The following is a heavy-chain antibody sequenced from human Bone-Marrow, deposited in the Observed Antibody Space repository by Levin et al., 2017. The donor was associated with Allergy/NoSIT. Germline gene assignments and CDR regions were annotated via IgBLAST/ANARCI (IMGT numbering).Heavy chain of an antibody. CDR1: GFTFSNYA. J-gene: IGHJ5*01. CDR3: AKSGRGNWFDS. V-gene: IGHV3-23*01. D-gene: IGHD1-26*01. CDR2: IKGDGDST. Sequence: GGSLRLSCAASGFTFSNYAMNWVRQAPGKGLEWVSGIKGDGDSTFYADSVKGQFTISRDNSKNTLYLQMNSLRAEDTAVYCCAKSGRGNWFDSWGQGTLVTVSS.